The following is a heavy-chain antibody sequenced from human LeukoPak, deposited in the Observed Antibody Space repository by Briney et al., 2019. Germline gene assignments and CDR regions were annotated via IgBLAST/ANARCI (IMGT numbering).Heavy chain of an antibody. CDR3: ARDYDFQRFDY. CDR2: IKSDGSST. D-gene: IGHD3-3*01. J-gene: IGHJ4*02. Sequence: GGSLRLSCAASGFPLSYYWMHWVRQAPGEGLEWVSRIKSDGSSTDYADFVKGRFTISRDNAKNTLYLQMNSLRAEDTAVYYCARDYDFQRFDYWGQGTLVSVSS. CDR1: GFPLSYYW. V-gene: IGHV3-74*01.